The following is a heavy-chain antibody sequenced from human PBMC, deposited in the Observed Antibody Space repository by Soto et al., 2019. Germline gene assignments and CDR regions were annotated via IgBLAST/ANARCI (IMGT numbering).Heavy chain of an antibody. Sequence: SGPTLVNPTQTVTLTCTFSGFSLSTSGVGVGWIRQPPGKALEWLALIYWNDDKRYSPSLKSRLTITKDTSKNQVVLTMTNMDPVDTATYYCAHRRALMTTVPQGFAPWGQGTLVTVPS. D-gene: IGHD4-4*01. CDR3: AHRRALMTTVPQGFAP. J-gene: IGHJ5*02. CDR2: IYWNDDK. V-gene: IGHV2-5*01. CDR1: GFSLSTSGVG.